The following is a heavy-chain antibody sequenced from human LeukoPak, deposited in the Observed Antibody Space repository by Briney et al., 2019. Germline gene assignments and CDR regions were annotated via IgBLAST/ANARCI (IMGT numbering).Heavy chain of an antibody. CDR3: AKDFHGGIRYGAKGDLDY. CDR2: ISWDGGST. Sequence: GGSLRLSYAASGFTFDDYAMHWVRQALGKGLEWVSLISWDGGSTYYADSAKGRFTISRDNSKNSLYLQMNSMSAEDTDLYYCAKDFHGGIRYGAKGDLDYWGQGTLVTVSS. CDR1: GFTFDDYA. D-gene: IGHD4/OR15-4a*01. V-gene: IGHV3-43D*03. J-gene: IGHJ4*02.